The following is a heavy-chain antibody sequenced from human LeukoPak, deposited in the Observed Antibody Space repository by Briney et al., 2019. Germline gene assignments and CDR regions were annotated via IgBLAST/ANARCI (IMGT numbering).Heavy chain of an antibody. CDR3: ARDGKTLQGSFDY. CDR2: ISSSSSYI. D-gene: IGHD4-23*01. Sequence: GGSLRLSCAASGFTFSSYSMNRVRQAPGKGLEWVSSISSSSSYIYYADSVKGRFTISRDNAKNSLYLQMNSLRAEDTAVYYCARDGKTLQGSFDYWGQGTLVTVSS. CDR1: GFTFSSYS. J-gene: IGHJ4*02. V-gene: IGHV3-21*01.